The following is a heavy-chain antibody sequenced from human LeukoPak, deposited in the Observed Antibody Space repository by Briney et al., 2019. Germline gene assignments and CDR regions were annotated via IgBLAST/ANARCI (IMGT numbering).Heavy chain of an antibody. Sequence: SQTLSLTCAVSGGSISSGGYSWSWIRQPPGKGLGWIGYIYHSGSTYYNPSLKSRVTISVDRSKNQFSLKLSSVTAADTAVYYCARVYSGYDYNWFDPWGQGTLVTVSS. CDR1: GGSISSGGYS. J-gene: IGHJ5*02. CDR2: IYHSGST. V-gene: IGHV4-30-2*01. D-gene: IGHD5-12*01. CDR3: ARVYSGYDYNWFDP.